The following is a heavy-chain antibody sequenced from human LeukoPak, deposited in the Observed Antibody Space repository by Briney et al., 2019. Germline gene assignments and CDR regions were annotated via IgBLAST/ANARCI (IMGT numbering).Heavy chain of an antibody. CDR2: ISYDGSNK. Sequence: GGSLRLSCAASGFTFSSYAMHWVRQAPGKGLEWVAVISYDGSNKYYADSVKGRFTISRDNAKNSLSLQVNSLRAEDTAVYYCARTTVTSGFDYWGQGTLVTVSS. CDR1: GFTFSSYA. CDR3: ARTTVTSGFDY. J-gene: IGHJ4*02. D-gene: IGHD4-17*01. V-gene: IGHV3-30-3*01.